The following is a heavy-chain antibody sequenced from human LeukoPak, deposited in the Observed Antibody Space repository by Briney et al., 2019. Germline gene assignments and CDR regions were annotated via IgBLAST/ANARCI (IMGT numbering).Heavy chain of an antibody. Sequence: ASVKVSCKASGYTFTSYGISWVRQAPGQGLEWMGWISAYNGNTNYAQKLQGRVTMTTDTSTSTAYMELRSLSSEDTAIYYCASELRHQDYWGQGTLVTVSS. V-gene: IGHV1-18*01. CDR1: GYTFTSYG. D-gene: IGHD2-21*02. CDR3: ASELRHQDY. J-gene: IGHJ4*02. CDR2: ISAYNGNT.